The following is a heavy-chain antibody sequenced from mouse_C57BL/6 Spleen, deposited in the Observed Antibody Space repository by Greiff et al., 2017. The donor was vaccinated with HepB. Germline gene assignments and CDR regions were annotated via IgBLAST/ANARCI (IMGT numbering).Heavy chain of an antibody. CDR1: GYSFTGYY. J-gene: IGHJ4*01. CDR2: INPSTGGT. CDR3: ASPFYAMDY. V-gene: IGHV1-42*01. Sequence: EVKLQESGPELVKPGASVKISCKASGYSFTGYYMNWVKQSPEKSLEWIGEINPSTGGTTYNQKFKAKATLTVDKSSSTAYMQLKSLTSEDSAVYYCASPFYAMDYWGQGTSVTVSS.